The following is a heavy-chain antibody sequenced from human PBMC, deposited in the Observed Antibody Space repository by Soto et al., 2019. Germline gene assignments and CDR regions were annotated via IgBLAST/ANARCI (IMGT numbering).Heavy chain of an antibody. V-gene: IGHV1-69*13. J-gene: IGHJ6*02. CDR1: GGTFSSYA. Sequence: ASVKVSCKASGGTFSSYAISWVRQAPGQGLEWKGGIIPIFGIANYAQKFQGRVTITADESTSTAYMELSSLRSEDTAVYYCARDLVDIVATIKPVYYYYYGMDVRGQGTTVTVSS. CDR3: ARDLVDIVATIKPVYYYYYGMDV. D-gene: IGHD5-12*01. CDR2: IIPIFGIA.